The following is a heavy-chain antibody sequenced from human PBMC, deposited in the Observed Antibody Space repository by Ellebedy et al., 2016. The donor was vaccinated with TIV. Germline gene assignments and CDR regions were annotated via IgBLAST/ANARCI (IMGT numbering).Heavy chain of an antibody. D-gene: IGHD6-19*01. CDR2: TGSDGSDK. J-gene: IGHJ4*02. CDR1: RFIFSNYG. V-gene: IGHV3-33*01. CDR3: ARGAYFTVTDTSLIDY. Sequence: GESLKISXAATRFIFSNYGMHWVRQAPGKGLEWVAVTGSDGSDKYYADSMKGRFTISRDNSKNTLYLQMNSLRVEDTAVYYCARGAYFTVTDTSLIDYWGQGTLVTVSS.